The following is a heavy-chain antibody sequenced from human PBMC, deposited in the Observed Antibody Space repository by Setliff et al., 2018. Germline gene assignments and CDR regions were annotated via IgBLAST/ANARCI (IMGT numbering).Heavy chain of an antibody. V-gene: IGHV4-34*01. CDR2: FNRTRKI. J-gene: IGHJ1*01. CDR1: GGSFSDYY. Sequence: PSETLSLTCEVSGGSFSDYYWSWIRQSPGKGLEWLGDFNRTRKIDYSPSLKSRLTISVDTSKKQFSLNLNSVTAADTGVYYCARHVGPADRADYFQHWGQGTLVTVSS. CDR3: ARHVGPADRADYFQH.